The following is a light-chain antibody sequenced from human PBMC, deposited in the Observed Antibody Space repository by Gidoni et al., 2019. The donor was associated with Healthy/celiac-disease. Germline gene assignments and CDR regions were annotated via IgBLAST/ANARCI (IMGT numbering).Light chain of an antibody. J-gene: IGKJ1*01. CDR3: QQYYSSPT. CDR2: WAS. V-gene: IGKV4-1*01. CDR1: QSVLYSANNKNY. Sequence: DIVMPQSPDSLAVSLGERATINCKSSQSVLYSANNKNYLAWYQQKPGQPPKLLIYWASNRESGVPDRFSGSGSGTDFTLTISSLQAEDVAVYYCQQYYSSPTFGQXTKVEIK.